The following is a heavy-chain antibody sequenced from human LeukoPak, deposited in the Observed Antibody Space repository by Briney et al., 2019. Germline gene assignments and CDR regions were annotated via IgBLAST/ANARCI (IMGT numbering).Heavy chain of an antibody. J-gene: IGHJ6*03. V-gene: IGHV4-31*03. D-gene: IGHD3-10*01. CDR2: VYYSGST. CDR1: GGSINTASYY. CDR3: ARAMGGYYYYYYMDV. Sequence: PSETLSLTCTVSGGSINTASYYWNWLRHHPEKGLEWIVYVYYSGSTYYNPSLKSRVSISVDTSKTQFSLKLTSVTAADTAVYYCARAMGGYYYYYYMDVWGKGTTVTVSS.